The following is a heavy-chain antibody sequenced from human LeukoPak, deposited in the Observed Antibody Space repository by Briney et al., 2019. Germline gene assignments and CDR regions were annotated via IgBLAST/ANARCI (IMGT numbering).Heavy chain of an antibody. D-gene: IGHD1-26*01. CDR3: AYSGSYGHLGY. V-gene: IGHV4-39*01. CDR2: IYSSVST. CDR1: GGSISSNAYY. Sequence: SETLSLTCTVSGGSISSNAYYWAWLRQPPVTGLEWIGSIYSSVSTYYNPSLKSRVTISVDTSKNQFSLRLSSVTAADTALYYCAYSGSYGHLGYWGQGIPVTVAS. J-gene: IGHJ4*02.